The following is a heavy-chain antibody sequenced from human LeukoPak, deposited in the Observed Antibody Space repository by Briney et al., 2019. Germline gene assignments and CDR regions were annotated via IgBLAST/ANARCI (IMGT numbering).Heavy chain of an antibody. D-gene: IGHD6-6*01. Sequence: GGSLRLSCAASGFTFRSYWMSWVRQAPGKGLEWAANIKQDGSEKYYVDSVKGRFTISRDNAKNSLYLQMNSLRAEDTAVYYCARDLDSSSSGYWGQGTLVTVSS. V-gene: IGHV3-7*01. CDR1: GFTFRSYW. CDR2: IKQDGSEK. CDR3: ARDLDSSSSGY. J-gene: IGHJ4*02.